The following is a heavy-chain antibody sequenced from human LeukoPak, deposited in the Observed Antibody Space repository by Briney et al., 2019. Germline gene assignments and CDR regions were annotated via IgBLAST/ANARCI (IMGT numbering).Heavy chain of an antibody. V-gene: IGHV1-24*01. CDR2: FDPEDGET. D-gene: IGHD2-2*01. CDR3: ATGYCSSTSCYRSFDY. Sequence: ASVKVSCKVSGYTLTGLSMHWVRQAPGKGLEWMGGFDPEDGETIYAQKFQGRVTMTEDTSTDTAYMELSSLRSEDTAVYYCATGYCSSTSCYRSFDYWGQGTLVTVSS. J-gene: IGHJ4*02. CDR1: GYTLTGLS.